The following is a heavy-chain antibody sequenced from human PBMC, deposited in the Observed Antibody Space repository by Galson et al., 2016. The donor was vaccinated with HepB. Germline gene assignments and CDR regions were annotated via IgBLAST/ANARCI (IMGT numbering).Heavy chain of an antibody. J-gene: IGHJ4*02. Sequence: SLRLSCAASGFIFANYAMTWVRQAPGKGLEWVSTISGSGGSTYYADSVKGRFTVSRDNSKNTLFLEVNSLRAADTAMYYCARNYFGSGSYHILYYFDYWGQGTLVTVSS. CDR3: ARNYFGSGSYHILYYFDY. V-gene: IGHV3-23*01. CDR2: ISGSGGST. CDR1: GFIFANYA. D-gene: IGHD3-10*01.